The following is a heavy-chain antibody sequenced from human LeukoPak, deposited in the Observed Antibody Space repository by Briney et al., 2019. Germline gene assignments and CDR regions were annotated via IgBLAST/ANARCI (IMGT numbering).Heavy chain of an antibody. CDR1: GFTFTSSA. CDR2: IVVGSGNT. CDR3: AAIPGIAAAGGDY. D-gene: IGHD6-13*01. Sequence: ASVKVSCKASGFTFTSSAVQWVRQARGQRLEWIGWIVVGSGNTNYAQKFQERVTITRDMSTSTAYMELSSLRSEDTAVYYCAAIPGIAAAGGDYWGQGTLVTVSS. J-gene: IGHJ4*02. V-gene: IGHV1-58*01.